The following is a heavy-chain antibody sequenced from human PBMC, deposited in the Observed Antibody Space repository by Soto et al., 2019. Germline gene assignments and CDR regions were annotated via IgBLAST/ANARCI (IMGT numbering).Heavy chain of an antibody. CDR3: ARERTGYSSGWYGGEFDY. Sequence: ASVKVSCKASGYTFTSYYMHWVRQAPGQGLEWMGIINPSGGSTSYAQKFQGRVTMTRDTSTSTVYMELSSLRSEDTAVYYCARERTGYSSGWYGGEFDYWGQGTLVTVSS. CDR1: GYTFTSYY. J-gene: IGHJ4*02. CDR2: INPSGGST. D-gene: IGHD6-19*01. V-gene: IGHV1-46*01.